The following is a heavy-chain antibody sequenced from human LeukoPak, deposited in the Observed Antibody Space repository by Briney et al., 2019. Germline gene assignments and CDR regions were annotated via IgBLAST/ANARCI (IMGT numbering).Heavy chain of an antibody. D-gene: IGHD3-10*01. CDR3: ARGWSRELSWFDP. V-gene: IGHV1-2*06. CDR2: INPNSGGT. Sequence: ASVKVSCKASGYTFTGYYMHWVRQAPGQGLEWMGRINPNSGGTNYAHKFQGRVTMTRDTSISTAYMELSRLRSDDTAVYYCARGWSRELSWFDPWGQGTLVTVSS. CDR1: GYTFTGYY. J-gene: IGHJ5*02.